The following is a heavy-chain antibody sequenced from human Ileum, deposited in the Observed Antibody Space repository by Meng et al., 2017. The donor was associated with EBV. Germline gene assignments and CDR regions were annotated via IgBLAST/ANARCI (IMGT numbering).Heavy chain of an antibody. D-gene: IGHD6-19*01. CDR2: IYNSGST. J-gene: IGHJ4*02. V-gene: IGHV4-61*08. CDR3: ARDGYSSGSD. CDR1: GGSVSSGGNY. Sequence: QVQLQGSGPGLVKPSETLSLTGSVSGGSVSSGGNYWSWIRQPPGKGLEWIGYIYNSGSTNYNPSLKSRVTISVDTSKNQFSLKLSSVTAADTAVYYCARDGYSSGSDWGQGTLVTVSS.